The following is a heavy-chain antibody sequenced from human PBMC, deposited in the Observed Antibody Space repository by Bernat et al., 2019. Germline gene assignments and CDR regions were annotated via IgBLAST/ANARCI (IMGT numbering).Heavy chain of an antibody. CDR1: GGSISSSSYY. Sequence: QLQLQESGPGLVKPSETLSLTCTVSGGSISSSSYYWGWIRQPPGKGLEWIGSIYYSGSTYYNPSLKSRVTISVDTSKNQFSPKLSSVTAADTAVYYCASGTAAGRQYYFDYWGQGTLVTVSS. CDR2: IYYSGST. J-gene: IGHJ4*02. D-gene: IGHD6-13*01. V-gene: IGHV4-39*01. CDR3: ASGTAAGRQYYFDY.